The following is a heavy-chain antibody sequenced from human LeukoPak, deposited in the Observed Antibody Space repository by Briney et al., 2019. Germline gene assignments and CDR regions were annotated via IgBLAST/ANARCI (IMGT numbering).Heavy chain of an antibody. CDR1: GDSFSSNSAA. CDR3: ARGIDSSAYYAFDY. D-gene: IGHD3-22*01. CDR2: TYYRSKWYN. J-gene: IGHJ4*02. V-gene: IGHV6-1*01. Sequence: SQTLSLTCAISGDSFSSNSAAWNWIRQSPSRGLEWLGRTYYRSKWYNDYAVSVKSRITINADTSKNQFSLQLNSVTPEDTAVYYCARGIDSSAYYAFDYWGQGTLVTVSS.